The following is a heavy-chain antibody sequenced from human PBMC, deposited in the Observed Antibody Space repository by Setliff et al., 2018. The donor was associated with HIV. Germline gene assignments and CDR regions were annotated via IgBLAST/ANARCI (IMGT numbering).Heavy chain of an antibody. Sequence: SGPTLVNPTQTLTLTCTFSGFSLSTSAMRVSWIRQPPGKALEWLARIDWDDDKFYSTSLKTRLTISKDTSKNQVVLTMTNMDPVDTATYYCARDIAAAGPNAFDIWGQGTMVTVSS. CDR1: GFSLSTSAMR. J-gene: IGHJ3*02. D-gene: IGHD6-13*01. CDR3: ARDIAAAGPNAFDI. CDR2: IDWDDDK. V-gene: IGHV2-70*04.